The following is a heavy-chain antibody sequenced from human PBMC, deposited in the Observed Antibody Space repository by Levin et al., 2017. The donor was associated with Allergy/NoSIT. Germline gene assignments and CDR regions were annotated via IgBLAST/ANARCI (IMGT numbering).Heavy chain of an antibody. J-gene: IGHJ6*02. V-gene: IGHV1-18*01. D-gene: IGHD2-2*02. CDR3: ALSPVAIEGEMDV. CDR2: ISAYNGDT. Sequence: GESLKISCKASGHTFTNYGITWVRQAPGQGLEWMGWISAYNGDTNYAQNFQGRVTMTIDTSTTTGYMELRSLRSDDTAVYYCALSPVAIEGEMDVWGQGTTVTVSS. CDR1: GHTFTNYG.